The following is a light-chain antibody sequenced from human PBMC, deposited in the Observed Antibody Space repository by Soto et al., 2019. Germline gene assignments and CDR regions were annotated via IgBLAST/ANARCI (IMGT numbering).Light chain of an antibody. CDR1: SSDVGGYNS. V-gene: IGLV2-14*01. Sequence: QSALTQPASVSGSPGQSIAISCTGTSSDVGGYNSVSWYQQYPGKAPKLMIHAVSNRPSGVSNRFSGSKSGNTASLTISGLQAEDEADYYCSAFTTSTSYVYRSGTKVTVL. J-gene: IGLJ1*01. CDR2: AVS. CDR3: SAFTTSTSYV.